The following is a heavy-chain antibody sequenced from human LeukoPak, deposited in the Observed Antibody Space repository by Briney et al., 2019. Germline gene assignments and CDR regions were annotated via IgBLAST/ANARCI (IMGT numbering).Heavy chain of an antibody. J-gene: IGHJ5*02. Sequence: SETLSLTCTVSGGSIGTSSYYWGWIRQPPGKGLEWIGNIYYSGSTNYNPSLKSRVTISVDTSKNQFSLKLSSVTAADTAVYYCARGLEGFGELSNWFDPWGQGTLVTVSS. CDR2: IYYSGST. CDR3: ARGLEGFGELSNWFDP. V-gene: IGHV4-39*07. D-gene: IGHD3-10*01. CDR1: GGSIGTSSYY.